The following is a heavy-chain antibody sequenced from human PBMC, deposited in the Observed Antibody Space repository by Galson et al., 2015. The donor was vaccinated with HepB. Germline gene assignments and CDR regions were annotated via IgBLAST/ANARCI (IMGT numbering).Heavy chain of an antibody. D-gene: IGHD1-26*01. CDR3: ARRGIVGATSGRFDY. Sequence: SVKVSCKASGYTFTSYGISWVRQAPGQGLEWMGWISAYNGNTNYAQKLQGRVTMTTDTSTSTAYMELRSLRSDDTAVYYCARRGIVGATSGRFDYWGQGTLVTVSS. J-gene: IGHJ4*02. CDR1: GYTFTSYG. CDR2: ISAYNGNT. V-gene: IGHV1-18*01.